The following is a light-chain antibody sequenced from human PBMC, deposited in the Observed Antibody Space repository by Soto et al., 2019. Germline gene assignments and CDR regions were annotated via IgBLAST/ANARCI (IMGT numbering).Light chain of an antibody. CDR2: SNN. V-gene: IGLV1-44*01. J-gene: IGLJ2*01. CDR1: SSNIGSNT. Sequence: QSVLTQPPSASGTPGQRVTVSCSGSSSNIGSNTVNWYQQLPGTAPKLLIYSNNQRPSGVPDRFSGSKSGTSASLAISGLQSEDEADYYCAAWDDSLEERVFGGGTKLTVL. CDR3: AAWDDSLEERV.